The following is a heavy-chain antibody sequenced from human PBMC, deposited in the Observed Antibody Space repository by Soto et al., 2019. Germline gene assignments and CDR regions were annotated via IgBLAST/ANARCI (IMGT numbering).Heavy chain of an antibody. D-gene: IGHD1-1*01. CDR1: GGSISSYY. CDR2: IYYSGST. CDR3: ARLWNYYYYYGMDV. J-gene: IGHJ6*02. Sequence: PSETLSLTCTVSGGSISSYYWSWIRQPPGKGLEWIGYIYYSGSTNYNPSLKSRVTISVDTSKNQCSLKLSSVTAADTAVYYCARLWNYYYYYGMDVWGQATTVTVSS. V-gene: IGHV4-59*01.